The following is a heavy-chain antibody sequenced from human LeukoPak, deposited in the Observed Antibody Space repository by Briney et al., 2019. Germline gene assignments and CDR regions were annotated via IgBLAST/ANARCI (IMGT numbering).Heavy chain of an antibody. V-gene: IGHV3-9*01. D-gene: IGHD3-3*01. CDR2: ISWNSGSI. J-gene: IGHJ6*03. Sequence: GGSLRLSCAASGFTFDDYAMHWVRQAPGKGLEWVSGISWNSGSIGYADSVKGRFTISRDNAKNSLYLQMNSLRAEDTAVYYCARDSRSVSYYMDVWGKGSAVTISS. CDR1: GFTFDDYA. CDR3: ARDSRSVSYYMDV.